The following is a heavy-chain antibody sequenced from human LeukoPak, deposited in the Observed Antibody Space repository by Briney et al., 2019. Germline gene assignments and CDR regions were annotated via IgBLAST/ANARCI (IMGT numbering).Heavy chain of an antibody. D-gene: IGHD4-17*01. J-gene: IGHJ5*02. CDR2: ISLSGLT. CDR3: ARGGTTVTPGLLWFDP. Sequence: PSGTLSLTCGVSGGSITSTNWWSWVRQPPGQGLEWIGEISLSGLTNYNPSLKSRVTISVDTSKNQFSLKLSSVTAADTAVYYCARGGTTVTPGLLWFDPWGQGTLVTVSS. CDR1: GGSITSTNW. V-gene: IGHV4-4*02.